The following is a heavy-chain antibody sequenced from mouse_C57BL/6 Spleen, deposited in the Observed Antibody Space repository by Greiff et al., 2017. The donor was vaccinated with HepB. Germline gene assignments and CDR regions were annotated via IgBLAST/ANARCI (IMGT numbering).Heavy chain of an antibody. Sequence: QVQLKESGAELVRPGTSVKVSCKASGYAFTNYLIEWVKQRPGQGLEWIGVINPGSGGTNYNEKFKGKATLTADKSSSTAYMQLSSLTSEDSAVYFCARSPVSNWGQGTLVTVSA. CDR2: INPGSGGT. V-gene: IGHV1-54*01. CDR3: ARSPVSN. CDR1: GYAFTNYL. J-gene: IGHJ3*01.